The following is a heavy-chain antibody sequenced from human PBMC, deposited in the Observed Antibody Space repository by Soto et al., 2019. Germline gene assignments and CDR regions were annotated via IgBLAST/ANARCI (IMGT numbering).Heavy chain of an antibody. Sequence: GASVKVSCKASGYTFTSYAMHWVRQAPGQRLEWMGWINAGNGNTKYSQKFQGRVTITRDKSASTAYMELSSLRSEDTAVYYCAREYLGSNKIAARRLDYWGQGTLVTDSS. CDR3: AREYLGSNKIAARRLDY. CDR1: GYTFTSYA. D-gene: IGHD6-6*01. J-gene: IGHJ4*02. V-gene: IGHV1-3*01. CDR2: INAGNGNT.